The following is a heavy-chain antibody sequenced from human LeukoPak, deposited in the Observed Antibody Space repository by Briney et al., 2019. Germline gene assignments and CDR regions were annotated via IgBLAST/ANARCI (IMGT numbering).Heavy chain of an antibody. D-gene: IGHD3-22*01. V-gene: IGHV4-59*08. CDR3: ARTYYYDSSGYYKHYYYYGMDV. J-gene: IGHJ6*02. Sequence: SETLSLTCTVSGGSISSYYWSWIRQPPGKGLEWIGYIYYSGSTNYNPSLKSRVTISVDTSKNQFSLKLSSVTAADTAVYYCARTYYYDSSGYYKHYYYYGMDVWGQGTRSPSP. CDR2: IYYSGST. CDR1: GGSISSYY.